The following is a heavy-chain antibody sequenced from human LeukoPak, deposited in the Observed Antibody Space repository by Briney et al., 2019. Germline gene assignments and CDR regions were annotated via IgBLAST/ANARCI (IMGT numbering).Heavy chain of an antibody. CDR3: AKTNIAVAGMDY. Sequence: GGSLRLSCAASGFTLDDYAMHWVRQAPGKGLEWVSGIGWNSGGIGYADSVKGRFTSSRDNAKNSLYLQMNSLRADDTALYYCAKTNIAVAGMDYWGQGTLVTVSS. J-gene: IGHJ4*02. CDR2: IGWNSGGI. D-gene: IGHD6-19*01. V-gene: IGHV3-9*01. CDR1: GFTLDDYA.